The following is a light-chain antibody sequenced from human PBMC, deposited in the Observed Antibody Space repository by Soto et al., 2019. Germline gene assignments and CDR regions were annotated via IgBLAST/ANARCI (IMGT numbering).Light chain of an antibody. J-gene: IGLJ3*02. CDR1: YSNIGAGYE. CDR3: QSYDSSLSCSGV. CDR2: GHN. V-gene: IGLV1-40*01. Sequence: QSALTQPPSVSGAPGQRVTISCTGSYSNIGAGYEVHWYQQIPGTAPKLLISGHNNRPSGVPDRFFGSKSGASASLTIIGLQAEDEADYYCQSYDSSLSCSGVFGGRTKVTVL.